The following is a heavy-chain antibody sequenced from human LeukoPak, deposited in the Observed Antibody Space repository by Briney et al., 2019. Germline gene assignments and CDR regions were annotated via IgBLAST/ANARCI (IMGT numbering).Heavy chain of an antibody. V-gene: IGHV3-7*01. Sequence: GGSLRLSCAASGFTFSSYWMSWVRQAPGKGLEWVANIKEDETAKYYVDSVRGRFTSSRDNAKNSLYLQMNSLRAEDTAVYYCARALEAGIFDIWGQGTLVTVSS. CDR3: ARALEAGIFDI. J-gene: IGHJ3*02. CDR1: GFTFSSYW. CDR2: IKEDETAK. D-gene: IGHD6-13*01.